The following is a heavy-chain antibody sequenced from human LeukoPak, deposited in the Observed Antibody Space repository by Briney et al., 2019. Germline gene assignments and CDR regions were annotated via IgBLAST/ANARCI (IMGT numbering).Heavy chain of an antibody. CDR3: ARVEGSFWSGYYSYYYYGMDV. V-gene: IGHV3-48*03. J-gene: IGHJ6*02. CDR2: ISSSGSTI. CDR1: GFTFSSYE. D-gene: IGHD3-3*01. Sequence: GGSLSLSCAASGFTFSSYEMNWVRQAPGKGLEWVSYISSSGSTIYYADSVKGRFTISRDNAKHSLYLQMNSLRAEDTAVYYCARVEGSFWSGYYSYYYYGMDVWGQGTTVTVSS.